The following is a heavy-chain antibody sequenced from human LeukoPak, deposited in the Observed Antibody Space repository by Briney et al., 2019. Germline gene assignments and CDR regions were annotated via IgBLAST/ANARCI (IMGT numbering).Heavy chain of an antibody. CDR1: GYIFTSYY. J-gene: IGHJ4*02. CDR2: INPGGGST. CDR3: ARGKYSSGPFDY. Sequence: ASVKVSCKASGYIFTSYYIHWVRQAPGQGLEWMGIINPGGGSTSYAQKFQGRVTMTRDTSTSTVYMEPSSLRSEDTAVYYCARGKYSSGPFDYWGQGTLVTVSS. V-gene: IGHV1-46*01. D-gene: IGHD6-19*01.